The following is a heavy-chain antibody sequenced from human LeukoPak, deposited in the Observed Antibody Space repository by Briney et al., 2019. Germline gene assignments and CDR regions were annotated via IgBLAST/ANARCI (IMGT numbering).Heavy chain of an antibody. V-gene: IGHV3-74*01. J-gene: IGHJ4*02. CDR1: GFTFGTYW. D-gene: IGHD3-9*01. CDR3: TKDFDAATGY. Sequence: GGSLRLSCGASGFTFGTYWMHWVRQAPGKGLAWVSRINPDGSSTGYADSVRGRFTISRDNAKSALYLQMNSLRAEDTAVYYCTKDFDAATGYWGQGTLVTVSS. CDR2: INPDGSST.